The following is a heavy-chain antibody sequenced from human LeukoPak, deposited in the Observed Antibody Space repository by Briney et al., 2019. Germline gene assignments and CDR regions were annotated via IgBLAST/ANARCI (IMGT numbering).Heavy chain of an antibody. V-gene: IGHV3-30*01. J-gene: IGHJ3*02. Sequence: GGSLRLSCAASGFTLSSYAMHWVRQAPGKGLEWVAVISYDGSNKYYADSVKGRFTISRDNSKNTLYLQMNSLRAEDTAVYYCARAFDYYDSSGSLWGAFDIWGQGTMVTVSS. CDR3: ARAFDYYDSSGSLWGAFDI. D-gene: IGHD3-22*01. CDR2: ISYDGSNK. CDR1: GFTLSSYA.